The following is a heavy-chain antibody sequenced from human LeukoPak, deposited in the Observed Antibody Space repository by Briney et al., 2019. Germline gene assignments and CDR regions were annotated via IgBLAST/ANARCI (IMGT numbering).Heavy chain of an antibody. V-gene: IGHV1-2*02. CDR1: GYTFTGYY. CDR3: ARRIWFGELSFNWFDP. CDR2: INPNSGGT. D-gene: IGHD3-10*01. Sequence: ASVKVSCKASGYTFTGYYMHWVRQAPGQGLEWMGWINPNSGGTNYAQKFQGRVTMPRDTSISTAYMELSRLRSDDTAGYYCARRIWFGELSFNWFDPWGQGTLVTVSS. J-gene: IGHJ5*02.